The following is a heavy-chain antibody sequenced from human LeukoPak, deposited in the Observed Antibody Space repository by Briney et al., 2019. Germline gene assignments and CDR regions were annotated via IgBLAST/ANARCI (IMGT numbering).Heavy chain of an antibody. J-gene: IGHJ4*02. CDR3: VKWELGIGYYFDY. Sequence: GGSLRLSCAASGFTFSSYAMSCVRQAPGKGLEWVSAISGSGGSTYYADSVKGRFTISRDNSKNTLYLQMNSLRAEDTAVYYCVKWELGIGYYFDYWGQGTLFTVSS. CDR1: GFTFSSYA. D-gene: IGHD7-27*01. CDR2: ISGSGGST. V-gene: IGHV3-23*01.